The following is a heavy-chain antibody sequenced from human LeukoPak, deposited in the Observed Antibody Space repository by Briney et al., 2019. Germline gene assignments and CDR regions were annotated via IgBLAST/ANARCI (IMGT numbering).Heavy chain of an antibody. J-gene: IGHJ6*02. CDR2: FDPEDGET. CDR1: GYTLTELS. CDR3: VTDLKMSSGFYYYYYGMDV. Sequence: ASVRVSSKVSGYTLTELSMHWVRQAPGKGRGWMGGFDPEDGETIYAQKFQGRVTMTEDTSTDTAYMELSSLRSEDTAVYYCVTDLKMSSGFYYYYYGMDVWGQGTTVTVSS. V-gene: IGHV1-24*01. D-gene: IGHD6-19*01.